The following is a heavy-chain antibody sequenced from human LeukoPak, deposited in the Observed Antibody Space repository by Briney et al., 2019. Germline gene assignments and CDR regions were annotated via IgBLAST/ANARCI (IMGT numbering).Heavy chain of an antibody. CDR1: GGSISSYY. CDR2: IYTSGST. CDR3: ATSSGVLRYFDWPHALDY. D-gene: IGHD3-9*01. Sequence: SETLSLTCTVSGGSISSYYWSWIRQPAGKGLEWIGRIYTSGSTNYNPSLKSRVTMSVDTSKNQFSLKLSSVTAADTAVYYCATSSGVLRYFDWPHALDYWGQGTLVTVSS. V-gene: IGHV4-4*07. J-gene: IGHJ4*02.